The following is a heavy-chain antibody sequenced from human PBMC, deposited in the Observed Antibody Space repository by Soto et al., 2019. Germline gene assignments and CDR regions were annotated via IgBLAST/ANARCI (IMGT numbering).Heavy chain of an antibody. CDR3: ANSAQGDSSGYGSYYYYGMDV. Sequence: SVKVSCKASGGTFSSYAISWVRQAPGEGLEWMGGIIPIFGTANYAQKFQGRVTITADKSTSTAYMELSSLRSEDTAVYYCANSAQGDSSGYGSYYYYGMDVWGQGTTVTVSS. CDR2: IIPIFGTA. J-gene: IGHJ6*02. D-gene: IGHD3-22*01. V-gene: IGHV1-69*06. CDR1: GGTFSSYA.